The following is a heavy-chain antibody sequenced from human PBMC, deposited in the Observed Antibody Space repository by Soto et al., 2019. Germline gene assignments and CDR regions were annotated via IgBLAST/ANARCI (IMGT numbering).Heavy chain of an antibody. D-gene: IGHD6-13*01. V-gene: IGHV1-69*02. CDR2: IIPILGIA. CDR3: EVAATHRNWYFDL. CDR1: GGTFSSYT. Sequence: QVQLVQSGAEVKKPGSSVKVSCKASGGTFSSYTISWVRQAPGQGLEWMGRIIPILGIANYAQKFQGRVTITADKSTSTAYMELSSLRSEDTAVYYCEVAATHRNWYFDLWGRGTLVTVSS. J-gene: IGHJ2*01.